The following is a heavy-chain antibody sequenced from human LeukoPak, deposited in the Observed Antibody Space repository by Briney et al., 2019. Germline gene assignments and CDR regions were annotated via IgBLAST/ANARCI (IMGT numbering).Heavy chain of an antibody. J-gene: IGHJ6*02. CDR3: ARDRYCSSTSCYAGNYYGMDV. CDR2: IHYSGST. CDR1: GGSISSGGYY. V-gene: IGHV4-31*03. Sequence: SETLSLTCTVSGGSISSGGYYWSWIRQHPGKGLEWIGYIHYSGSTYHNPSLKSRVTISVDTSKNQFSLKLSTVTAADTAVYYCARDRYCSSTSCYAGNYYGMDVWGQGTTVTVSS. D-gene: IGHD2-2*01.